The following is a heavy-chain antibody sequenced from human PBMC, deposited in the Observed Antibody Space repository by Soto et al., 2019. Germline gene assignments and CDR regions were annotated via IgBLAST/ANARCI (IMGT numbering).Heavy chain of an antibody. CDR1: GFTFSSYA. D-gene: IGHD2-15*01. Sequence: GGSLRLSCAASGFTFSSYAMHWVRQAPGKGLEWVAVISYDGSNKYYADSVKGRFTISRDNSKNTLYLQMNSLRAEDTAVYYCACSPDSRGVVQPLDYWGQGTLVTVSS. V-gene: IGHV3-30-3*01. J-gene: IGHJ4*02. CDR3: ACSPDSRGVVQPLDY. CDR2: ISYDGSNK.